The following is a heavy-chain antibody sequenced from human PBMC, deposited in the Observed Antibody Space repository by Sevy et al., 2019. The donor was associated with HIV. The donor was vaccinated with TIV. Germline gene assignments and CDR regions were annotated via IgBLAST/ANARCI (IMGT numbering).Heavy chain of an antibody. CDR2: ISNDGGNQ. CDR3: AKDVSDGYNYFLDF. CDR1: GFTFSNYW. D-gene: IGHD5-12*01. J-gene: IGHJ4*02. V-gene: IGHV3-30*18. Sequence: GGSLRLSCAASGFTFSNYWMTWVRQSPGKGLEWVAVISNDGGNQYYADSVKGRFTISRDNSKNTVYLQVNSLRAEDKAVYYCAKDVSDGYNYFLDFWGQGALVTVSS.